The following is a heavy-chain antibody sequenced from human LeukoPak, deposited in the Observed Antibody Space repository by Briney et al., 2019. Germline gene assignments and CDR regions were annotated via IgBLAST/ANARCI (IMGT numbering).Heavy chain of an antibody. Sequence: ASVKVSCKASGYTFTSYDINWVRQATGQGLEWMGWMNPNSGNTGYAQKLQGRVTMTTDTSTSTAYMELRSLRSDDTAVYYCASTGAAAGTHWFDPWGQGTLVTVSS. J-gene: IGHJ5*02. CDR2: MNPNSGNT. D-gene: IGHD6-13*01. CDR3: ASTGAAAGTHWFDP. CDR1: GYTFTSYD. V-gene: IGHV1-8*01.